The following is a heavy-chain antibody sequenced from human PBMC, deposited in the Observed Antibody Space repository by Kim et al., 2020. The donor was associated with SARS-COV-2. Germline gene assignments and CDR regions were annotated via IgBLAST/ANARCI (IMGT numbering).Heavy chain of an antibody. V-gene: IGHV1-69*04. D-gene: IGHD3-3*01. CDR2: IIPILGIA. CDR3: ARVGSANEVNGVVIGGYYYYMDV. Sequence: SVKVSCKASGGTFSSYAISWVRQAPGQGLEWMGRIIPILGIANYAQKFQGRVTITADKSTSTAYMELSSLRSEDTAVYYCARVGSANEVNGVVIGGYYYYMDVWGKGTTVTVSS. CDR1: GGTFSSYA. J-gene: IGHJ6*03.